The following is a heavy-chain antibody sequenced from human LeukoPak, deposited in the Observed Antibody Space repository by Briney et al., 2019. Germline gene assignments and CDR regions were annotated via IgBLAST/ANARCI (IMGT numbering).Heavy chain of an antibody. D-gene: IGHD3-22*01. Sequence: GASVTVSFKASGGTFSNYAISWVRQAPGQGGEWMGGIIPIFGTANYAQKFQGRVTIPADESTSTAYMELSSLRSEDTAVYYCARDISGLEVTPYYYGMDVWGQGTTVTVSS. CDR2: IIPIFGTA. V-gene: IGHV1-69*13. J-gene: IGHJ6*02. CDR3: ARDISGLEVTPYYYGMDV. CDR1: GGTFSNYA.